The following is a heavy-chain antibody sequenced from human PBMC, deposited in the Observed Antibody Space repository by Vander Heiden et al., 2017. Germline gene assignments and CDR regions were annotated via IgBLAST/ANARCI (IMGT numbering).Heavy chain of an antibody. J-gene: IGHJ2*01. Sequence: EVQLVESGGVVVQPGGSLRLSCAASGLTFHAYTMHWVRQAPGKGLEWVSLISWDGGSTYYADSVKGRFTISRDNSKNSLYLQMNSLRTEDTALYYCAKEGYGGSYYWYFDLWGRGTLVTVSS. CDR2: ISWDGGST. CDR3: AKEGYGGSYYWYFDL. V-gene: IGHV3-43*01. D-gene: IGHD1-26*01. CDR1: GLTFHAYT.